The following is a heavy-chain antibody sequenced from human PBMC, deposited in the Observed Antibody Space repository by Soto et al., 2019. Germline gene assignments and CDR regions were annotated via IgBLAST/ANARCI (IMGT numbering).Heavy chain of an antibody. D-gene: IGHD1-20*01. CDR3: ARGRSITGTPTGDY. CDR1: GGSFSGYY. J-gene: IGHJ4*02. Sequence: SETLSLTCAVYGGSFSGYYWSWIRQPPGKGLEWIGEINHSGSTNYNPSLKSRVTISVDTSKNQFSLKLSSVTAADTAVYYCARGRSITGTPTGDYWGQGTLVTVSS. CDR2: INHSGST. V-gene: IGHV4-34*01.